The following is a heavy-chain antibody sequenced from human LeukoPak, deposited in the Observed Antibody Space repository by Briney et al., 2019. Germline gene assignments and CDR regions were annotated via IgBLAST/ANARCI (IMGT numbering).Heavy chain of an antibody. CDR3: ASLPYYYDSSGYQ. CDR1: RGTFCSYA. Sequence: SAKVSCEASRGTFCSYALCSVPQAPGEGLENMGRIILILGIANYAQKFQGRVTITADKSTSTAYMELSSLRSEDTAVYYWASLPYYYDSSGYQWGQGTLVTVSS. CDR2: IILILGIA. V-gene: IGHV1-69*04. D-gene: IGHD3-22*01. J-gene: IGHJ4*02.